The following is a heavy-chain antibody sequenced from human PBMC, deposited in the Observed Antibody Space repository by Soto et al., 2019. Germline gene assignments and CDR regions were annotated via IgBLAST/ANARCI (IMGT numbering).Heavy chain of an antibody. Sequence: SETLSLTCAFYGLSFSGYYWSWIRQIPGKGLEWIGEINHSGSINCNPSLKSRVTISVDTSKNQVSLKLGSVTAADTAMYYCARGGAIVAAGIVDYFDSWGQGTLVTVSS. V-gene: IGHV4-34*01. CDR1: GLSFSGYY. D-gene: IGHD6-13*01. CDR2: INHSGSI. J-gene: IGHJ4*02. CDR3: ARGGAIVAAGIVDYFDS.